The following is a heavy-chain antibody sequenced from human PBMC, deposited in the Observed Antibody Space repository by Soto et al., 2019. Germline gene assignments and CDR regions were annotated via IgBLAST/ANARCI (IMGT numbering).Heavy chain of an antibody. J-gene: IGHJ5*02. CDR2: IYYSGST. V-gene: IGHV4-31*03. Sequence: QVQLQESGPGLVKPSQTLSLTCTVSGGSISSGGYYWSWIRQHPGKGLEWIGYIYYSGSTYYNPSRKSRVTISVDTSKNQFSLKLSSVTAADTAVYYCARAICSGGSCCWGVGFDPWGQGTLVTVSS. D-gene: IGHD2-15*01. CDR3: ARAICSGGSCCWGVGFDP. CDR1: GGSISSGGYY.